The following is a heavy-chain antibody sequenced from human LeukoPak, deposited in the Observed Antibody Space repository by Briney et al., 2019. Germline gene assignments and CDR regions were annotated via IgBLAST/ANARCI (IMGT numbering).Heavy chain of an antibody. D-gene: IGHD6-19*01. CDR3: ATGAGCGY. Sequence: GGSLRLSCAASGFTFSSHWITWVRQPPGKGLEWVANIKQDGSERNYVDSVKGRFTISRDNAKNSLYLQMNTLRDEDTAVYYCATGAGCGYWGQGTLVTVSS. CDR2: IKQDGSER. CDR1: GFTFSSHW. V-gene: IGHV3-7*03. J-gene: IGHJ4*02.